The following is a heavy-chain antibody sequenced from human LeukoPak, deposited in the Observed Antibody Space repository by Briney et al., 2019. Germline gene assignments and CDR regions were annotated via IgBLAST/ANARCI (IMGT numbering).Heavy chain of an antibody. V-gene: IGHV4-59*01. J-gene: IGHJ4*02. CDR1: GGSISSYY. D-gene: IGHD6-6*01. CDR3: ARHLYSSSPDLLFDY. CDR2: IYYSGST. Sequence: SETLSLTCTVSGGSISSYYWSRIRQPPGKGLEWIGYIYYSGSTNYNPSLKSRVTISVDTSKNQFSLKLSSVTAADTAVYYCARHLYSSSPDLLFDYWGQGTLVTVSS.